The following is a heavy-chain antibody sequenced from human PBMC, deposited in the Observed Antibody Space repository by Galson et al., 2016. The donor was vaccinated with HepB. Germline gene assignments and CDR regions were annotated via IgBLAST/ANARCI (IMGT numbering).Heavy chain of an antibody. CDR2: IGGGGSTNT. D-gene: IGHD5-18*01. CDR1: GFTFSTYA. J-gene: IGHJ4*02. V-gene: IGHV3-23*01. CDR3: ARGGKIQAWTIDY. Sequence: SLRLSCAASGFTFSTYAMNWVRQAPGKGLEWVSTIGGGGSTNTYYADSVKGRFTITGDNSKDTRYLRMSSMGAEDTAVYYCARGGKIQAWTIDYWGQAILITVSS.